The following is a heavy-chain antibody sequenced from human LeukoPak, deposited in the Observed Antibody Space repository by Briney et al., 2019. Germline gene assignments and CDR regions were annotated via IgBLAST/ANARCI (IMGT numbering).Heavy chain of an antibody. CDR1: GGSISSGDYY. D-gene: IGHD5-18*01. CDR3: ARVNTATLPFDY. J-gene: IGHJ4*02. Sequence: SETLSLTCTVSGGSISSGDYYWSWIRQPPGKGLEWIGYIYYSGSTYCNPSLKSRVTISVDTSKNQFSLKLSSVTAADTAVYYCARVNTATLPFDYWGQGTLVTVSS. V-gene: IGHV4-30-4*08. CDR2: IYYSGST.